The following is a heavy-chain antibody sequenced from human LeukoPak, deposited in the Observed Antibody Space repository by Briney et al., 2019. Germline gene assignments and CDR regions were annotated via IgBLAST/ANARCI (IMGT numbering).Heavy chain of an antibody. Sequence: PGGSLRLSCAASGFTVSSNYMSWVRQAPVEGLEWVSVIYSGGSTYYADSVKGRFTISRDNSKNTLYLQMNSLRAEDTAVYYCARDQGGYSYGYSYYGMDVWGQGTTVTVSS. CDR1: GFTVSSNY. CDR2: IYSGGST. V-gene: IGHV3-66*01. CDR3: ARDQGGYSYGYSYYGMDV. D-gene: IGHD5-18*01. J-gene: IGHJ6*02.